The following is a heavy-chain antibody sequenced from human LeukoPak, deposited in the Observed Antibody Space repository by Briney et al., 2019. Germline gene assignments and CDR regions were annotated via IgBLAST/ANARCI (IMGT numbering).Heavy chain of an antibody. CDR2: INTDGSST. CDR3: VLPGDYGDPRG. J-gene: IGHJ4*02. Sequence: PGGSLRLSCAASGFTFSSYWMHWVRQAPGKGLVWVSRINTDGSSTTYADSVEGRFTISRDNAKNTLYLQMNSLRAEDTAVYYCVLPGDYGDPRGWGQGTLVTVSS. V-gene: IGHV3-74*01. CDR1: GFTFSSYW. D-gene: IGHD4-17*01.